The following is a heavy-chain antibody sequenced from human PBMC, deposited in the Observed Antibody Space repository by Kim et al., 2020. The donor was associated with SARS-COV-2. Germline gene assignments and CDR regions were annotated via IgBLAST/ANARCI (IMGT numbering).Heavy chain of an antibody. J-gene: IGHJ4*02. CDR1: GYTFTSYY. V-gene: IGHV1-46*01. CDR2: INPSGGST. D-gene: IGHD3-10*01. CDR3: ARDQGVVRGVIDHPGANSFDY. Sequence: ASVKVSCKASGYTFTSYYMHWVRQAPGQGLEWMGIINPSGGSTSYAQKFQGRVTMTRDTSTSTVYMELSSLRSEDTAVYYCARDQGVVRGVIDHPGANSFDYWGQGTLVTVSS.